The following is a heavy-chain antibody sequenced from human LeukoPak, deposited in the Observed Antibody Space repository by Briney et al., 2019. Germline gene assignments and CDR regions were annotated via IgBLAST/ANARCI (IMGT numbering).Heavy chain of an antibody. CDR3: ARGGAESSLISQY. D-gene: IGHD3-22*01. V-gene: IGHV1-69*04. CDR1: GGTFSSSA. J-gene: IGHJ4*02. Sequence: GASVKVSCKASGGTFSSSAISWVRQAPGQGLEWMGRIIPILGTANYAQKFQGRVTITADKSTSTAYMELSSLRSEDTAVYYCARGGAESSLISQYWGQGTLVTVSS. CDR2: IIPILGTA.